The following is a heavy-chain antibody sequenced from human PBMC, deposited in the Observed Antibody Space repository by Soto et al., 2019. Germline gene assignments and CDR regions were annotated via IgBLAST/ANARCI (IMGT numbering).Heavy chain of an antibody. J-gene: IGHJ4*02. D-gene: IGHD3-22*01. CDR2: IGAYNGNT. V-gene: IGHV1-18*01. CDR3: ARVDNYYDSSGYYPLFDY. Sequence: GASVKVSCKASGYTFTSYGISWVRQAPGQGLEWMGWIGAYNGNTNYAQKLQGRVTMTTDTSTSTAYMELRSLRSDDTAVYYCARVDNYYDSSGYYPLFDYWGQGTLVTVSS. CDR1: GYTFTSYG.